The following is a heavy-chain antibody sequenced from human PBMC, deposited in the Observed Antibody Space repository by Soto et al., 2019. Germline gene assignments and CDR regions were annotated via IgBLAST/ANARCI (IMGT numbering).Heavy chain of an antibody. D-gene: IGHD6-25*01. CDR3: ASGKRLKFDVSDL. Sequence: SCISKTPGKGLEWVANIKQDGSEKYYVDSVKGRFTISRDNAKNSLYLQMNSLRAEDTAIYYCASGKRLKFDVSDLWGQGTVVTGSS. V-gene: IGHV3-7*01. CDR2: IKQDGSEK. J-gene: IGHJ3*01.